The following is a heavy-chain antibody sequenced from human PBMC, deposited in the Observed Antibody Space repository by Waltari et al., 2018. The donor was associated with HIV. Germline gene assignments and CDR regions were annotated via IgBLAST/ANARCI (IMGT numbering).Heavy chain of an antibody. CDR3: ARDHEGGNYAFDI. CDR2: ISSSSSYI. D-gene: IGHD2-21*02. V-gene: IGHV3-21*01. Sequence: EVQLVESGGGLVKPGGSLRLSCAASGFTFSSYSMNWVRQAPGKGLEWVSSISSSSSYIYYADSVKGRFTISRDNAKNSLYLQMNSLRAEDTAVYYCARDHEGGNYAFDIWGQGTMVTVSS. CDR1: GFTFSSYS. J-gene: IGHJ3*02.